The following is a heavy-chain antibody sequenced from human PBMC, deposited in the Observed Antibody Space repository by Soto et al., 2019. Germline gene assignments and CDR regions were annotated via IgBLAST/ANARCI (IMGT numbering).Heavy chain of an antibody. CDR3: ARGLVVPAANYGAFDI. CDR1: GGSISSGGYY. J-gene: IGHJ3*02. D-gene: IGHD2-2*01. CDR2: IYYSGST. Sequence: QVQLRESGPGLVKPSQTLSLTCTVSGGSISSGGYYWSWIRQHPGKGLEWIGYIYYSGSTYYNPSLKSRVTISVDTSKNQFSLKLSSVTAADTAVYYCARGLVVPAANYGAFDIWGQGTMVTVSS. V-gene: IGHV4-31*03.